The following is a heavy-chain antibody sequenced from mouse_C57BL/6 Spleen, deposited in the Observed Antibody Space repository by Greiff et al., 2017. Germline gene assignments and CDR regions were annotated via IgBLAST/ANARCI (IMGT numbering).Heavy chain of an antibody. D-gene: IGHD1-1*01. CDR2: IHPNSGST. Sequence: VKLQQPGAELVKPGASVQLSCQASGYTFTSYWMHWVKQRPGQGLEWIGMIHPNSGSTNYNEKFKSKATLTLDKSSSTAYMQLSSLTSEDSAVYYCARFITTVVDYFDYWGQGTTLTVSS. CDR1: GYTFTSYW. J-gene: IGHJ2*01. CDR3: ARFITTVVDYFDY. V-gene: IGHV1-64*01.